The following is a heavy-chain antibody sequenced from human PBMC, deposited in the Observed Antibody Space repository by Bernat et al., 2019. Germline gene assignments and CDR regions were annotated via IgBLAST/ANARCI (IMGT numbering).Heavy chain of an antibody. Sequence: QVQLVESGGGVVQPGRSLRLSCAASGFTFSSYGMHWVRQAPGKGLEWVAVIWYDGSNKYYADSMKGRFTISRDNSKNTLYLQMNSLRAEDTAVYYCARGGSSSWYDAFDIWGQGTMVTVSS. J-gene: IGHJ3*02. CDR2: IWYDGSNK. V-gene: IGHV3-33*01. D-gene: IGHD6-13*01. CDR1: GFTFSSYG. CDR3: ARGGSSSWYDAFDI.